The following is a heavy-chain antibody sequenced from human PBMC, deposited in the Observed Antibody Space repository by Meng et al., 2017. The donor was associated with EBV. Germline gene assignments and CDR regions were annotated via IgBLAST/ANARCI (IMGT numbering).Heavy chain of an antibody. Sequence: QVQLVQLGAGVKNPGASGKFSCKASGYAFTSYILHWVRQAPGQRLEWMGWINVGVGYTKYSQKFQGRVTISSDTSATTGYMELSSLRSEDTAVYYCVRGPPVGVPGPGDYWGQGTLVTVSS. CDR3: VRGPPVGVPGPGDY. CDR1: GYAFTSYI. J-gene: IGHJ4*02. D-gene: IGHD2-21*01. CDR2: INVGVGYT. V-gene: IGHV1-3*01.